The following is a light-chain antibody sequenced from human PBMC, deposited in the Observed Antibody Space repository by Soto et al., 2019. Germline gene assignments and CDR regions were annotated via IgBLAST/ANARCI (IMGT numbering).Light chain of an antibody. Sequence: QSALTQPASVSGSPGQSIXISCTGTSSDVGGYNYVSWYQQHPGKAPKLMIYDVSNRPSGVSNRFSGSKSGNTASLTISGLQAEDEADYYCSSYTSSSTLVFGGGTKLTVL. CDR1: SSDVGGYNY. CDR2: DVS. V-gene: IGLV2-14*01. J-gene: IGLJ2*01. CDR3: SSYTSSSTLV.